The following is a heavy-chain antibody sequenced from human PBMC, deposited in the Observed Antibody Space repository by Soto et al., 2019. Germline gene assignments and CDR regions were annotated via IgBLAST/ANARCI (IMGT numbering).Heavy chain of an antibody. CDR1: GYTFTSYA. Sequence: ASVKVSWKASGYTFTSYAMHWVRQAPGQRLEWMGWISAYNGNTNYAQKLQGRVTMTTDTSTSTAYMELRSLRSDDTAVYYCARASRSSYWFHPWGQGTLVTVSS. J-gene: IGHJ5*02. CDR3: ARASRSSYWFHP. D-gene: IGHD1-26*01. V-gene: IGHV1-18*01. CDR2: ISAYNGNT.